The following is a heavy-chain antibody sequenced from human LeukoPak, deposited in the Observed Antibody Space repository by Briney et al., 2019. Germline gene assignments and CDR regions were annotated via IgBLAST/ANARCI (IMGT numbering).Heavy chain of an antibody. CDR3: ARGGIAAAGSCSDY. V-gene: IGHV3-21*01. D-gene: IGHD6-13*01. Sequence: SGGSLRLSCAASGFTFSSYSMNWVRQAPGKGLEWVSSISSSSSYIYYADSVKGRFTISRDNAKNSLYLQMNSLRAEDTAVYYCARGGIAAAGSCSDYWGQGTLVTVSS. CDR1: GFTFSSYS. J-gene: IGHJ4*02. CDR2: ISSSSSYI.